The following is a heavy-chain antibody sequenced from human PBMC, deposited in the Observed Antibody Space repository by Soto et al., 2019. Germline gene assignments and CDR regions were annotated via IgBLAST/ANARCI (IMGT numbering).Heavy chain of an antibody. V-gene: IGHV1-46*01. D-gene: IGHD4-4*01. Sequence: ASVKVSCKASGYTFSTYYMHWVRQAPGQGYEWMGIINPSGGSTTYAQKFQGRVTMTRDTSTTTVYMELSSLKSEDTAVYYCARYDYNGYYFDEWGQGTLVTVSS. CDR2: INPSGGST. CDR1: GYTFSTYY. CDR3: ARYDYNGYYFDE. J-gene: IGHJ4*02.